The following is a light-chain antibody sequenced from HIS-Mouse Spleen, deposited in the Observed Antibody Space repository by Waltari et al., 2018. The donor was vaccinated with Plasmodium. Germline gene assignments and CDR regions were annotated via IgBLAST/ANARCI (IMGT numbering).Light chain of an antibody. Sequence: SYELTQPPSGSVSPGQTARITCSGDAWTTTYAYWYQQKSGQAPVLFIYEDSKRHSGIPERFSGSSSGKMATLTISGAQVEDEADYYCYSTDSSGNHRVFGGGTKLTVL. J-gene: IGLJ3*02. V-gene: IGLV3-10*01. CDR1: AWTTTY. CDR3: YSTDSSGNHRV. CDR2: EDS.